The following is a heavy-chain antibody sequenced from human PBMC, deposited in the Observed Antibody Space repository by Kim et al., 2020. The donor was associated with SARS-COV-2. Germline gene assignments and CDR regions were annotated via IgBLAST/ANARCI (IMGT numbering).Heavy chain of an antibody. V-gene: IGHV1-18*01. CDR3: ASHPLFFCSSTSCYLDSGSYFPNFDY. D-gene: IGHD2-2*01. CDR1: GYTFTSYG. J-gene: IGHJ4*02. CDR2: ISAYNGNT. Sequence: ASVKVSCKASGYTFTSYGISWVRQAPGQGLEWMGWISAYNGNTNYAQKLQGRVTMTTDTSTSTAYMELRSLRSDDTAVYYCASHPLFFCSSTSCYLDSGSYFPNFDYWGQGTLVTVSS.